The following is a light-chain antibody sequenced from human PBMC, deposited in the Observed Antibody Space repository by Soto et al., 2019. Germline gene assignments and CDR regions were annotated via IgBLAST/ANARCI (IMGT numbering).Light chain of an antibody. CDR1: SSDVGSYNL. V-gene: IGLV2-23*01. CDR3: CSYAGSSTSLYV. Sequence: QSVLTQPASVSGSPGQSITISCTGTSSDVGSYNLVSWYQQPPGKAPKLMIYEGSKRPSGISNRFSGSKSGNTASLTISGLQAEDEADYYCCSYAGSSTSLYVFGTGTKVT. CDR2: EGS. J-gene: IGLJ1*01.